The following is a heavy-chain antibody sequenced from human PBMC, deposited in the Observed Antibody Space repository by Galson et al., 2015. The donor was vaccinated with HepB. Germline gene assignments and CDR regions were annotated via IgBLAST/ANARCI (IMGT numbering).Heavy chain of an antibody. CDR1: GGSISSYY. J-gene: IGHJ6*03. CDR2: IYYSGST. D-gene: IGHD3-3*01. CDR3: ARLYYDFWSGTPGHYYYYMDV. V-gene: IGHV4-59*08. Sequence: ETLSLTCTVSGGSISSYYWSWIRQPPGKGLEWIGYIYYSGSTNYNPSLKSRVTISVDTSKNQFSLKLSSVTAADTAVYYCARLYYDFWSGTPGHYYYYMDVWGKGTTVTVSS.